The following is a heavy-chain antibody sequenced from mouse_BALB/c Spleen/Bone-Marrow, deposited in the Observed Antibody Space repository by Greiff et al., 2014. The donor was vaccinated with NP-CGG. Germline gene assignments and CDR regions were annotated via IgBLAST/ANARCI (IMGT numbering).Heavy chain of an antibody. V-gene: IGHV5-6*01. CDR1: GFTFSSYG. D-gene: IGHD1-1*01. Sequence: VQLKDSGGDLVKPGGSLKLSCAASGFTFSSYGMSWVRQTPDKRLEWVAAISSGGSYTYYPDSVKGRFTISRDNANNTLYLQMSSLKSEDSAMYFCARRGTTVQYYYPMDYWGQGTSVTVSS. CDR2: ISSGGSYT. J-gene: IGHJ4*01. CDR3: ARRGTTVQYYYPMDY.